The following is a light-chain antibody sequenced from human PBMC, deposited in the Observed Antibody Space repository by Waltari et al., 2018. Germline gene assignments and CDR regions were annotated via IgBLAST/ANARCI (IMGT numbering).Light chain of an antibody. Sequence: QSVLTQPPSVSGAPGQRVTISCTGSSPHIGAGYDVHWYQHLPGTAPKLLIYGNSNRPSGVPDRFSGSKSGTSTSLAITGLQAEDEADYYCQSYDSSLSGSVFGGGTKLTVL. CDR3: QSYDSSLSGSV. V-gene: IGLV1-40*01. CDR2: GNS. J-gene: IGLJ3*02. CDR1: SPHIGAGYD.